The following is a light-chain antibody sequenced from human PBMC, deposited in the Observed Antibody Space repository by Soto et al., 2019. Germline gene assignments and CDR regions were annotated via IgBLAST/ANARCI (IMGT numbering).Light chain of an antibody. V-gene: IGLV1-40*01. CDR3: QSYDDNLSGSV. CDR2: GNS. CDR1: SSNIGAGYD. Sequence: QPVLTQPPSVSGAPGQWVTFSCTGSSSNIGAGYDVHWYQQLPGSAPKLLIYGNSNRPSGVPDRFSGSKSGASASLAIAGLQTEDEADYYCQSYDDNLSGSVFGGGTQLTVL. J-gene: IGLJ3*02.